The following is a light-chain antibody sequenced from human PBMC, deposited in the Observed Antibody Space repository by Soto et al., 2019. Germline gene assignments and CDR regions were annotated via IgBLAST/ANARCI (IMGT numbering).Light chain of an antibody. J-gene: IGLJ3*02. CDR3: SSFAGSYTFGVV. V-gene: IGLV2-11*01. CDR1: SSDVGGYKY. CDR2: DVS. Sequence: QSALTQPASVSGSPGQSVTISCTGTSSDVGGYKYVSWYQQHPGKAPKLMVYDVSKRSSGVPDRFSGSKSGNTASLTISGLQAEDEADYYCSSFAGSYTFGVVFGGGTKLTVL.